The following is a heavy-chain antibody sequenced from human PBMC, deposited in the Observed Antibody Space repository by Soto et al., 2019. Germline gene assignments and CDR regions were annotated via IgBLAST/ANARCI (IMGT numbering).Heavy chain of an antibody. CDR2: ISWKSDNI. Sequence: EVYLVESGGGLVQPGRSLRLSCTASAFSFDEYAMHWVRQSPGKGLEWVAGISWKSDNIVYADSVKGRFTISRDNARNSLYLQLNSLRTEDTALYYCAKDKSEYPYYYGMDVWGQGTTVTV. CDR1: AFSFDEYA. V-gene: IGHV3-9*01. J-gene: IGHJ6*02. CDR3: AKDKSEYPYYYGMDV.